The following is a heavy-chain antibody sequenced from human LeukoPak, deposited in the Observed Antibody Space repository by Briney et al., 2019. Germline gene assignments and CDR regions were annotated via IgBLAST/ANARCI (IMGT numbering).Heavy chain of an antibody. Sequence: PGGSLRLSCAASGFTFGSYAMHWVRQAPGKGLEEVSAISTNGANTYYIDSVKGRFTMSRDNSKNTLYLQMNSLRGEDTAVYYCARFLGRITISGVVPYGMDVWGQGTTVTVSS. D-gene: IGHD3-3*01. V-gene: IGHV3-64*04. CDR2: ISTNGANT. CDR3: ARFLGRITISGVVPYGMDV. CDR1: GFTFGSYA. J-gene: IGHJ6*02.